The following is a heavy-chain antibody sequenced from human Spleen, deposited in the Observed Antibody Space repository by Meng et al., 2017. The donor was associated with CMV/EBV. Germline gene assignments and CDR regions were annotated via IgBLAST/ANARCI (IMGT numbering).Heavy chain of an antibody. CDR1: GFMFTTYW. Sequence: GESLKISCAASGFMFTTYWMSWVRQAPGKGLDWVANIGQRGGDRDYAGSVRGRFTISRDNAKNSLYLQMNSLRVEDTAVYYCVPHDFPMDVWGQGTTVTVSS. J-gene: IGHJ6*02. CDR3: VPHDFPMDV. V-gene: IGHV3-7*01. D-gene: IGHD3-3*01. CDR2: IGQRGGDR.